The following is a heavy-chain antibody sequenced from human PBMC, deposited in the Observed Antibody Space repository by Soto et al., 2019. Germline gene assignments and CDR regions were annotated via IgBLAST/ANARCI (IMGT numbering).Heavy chain of an antibody. Sequence: GGSLRLSCAASGFTFSNAWMNWVRQAPGKGLEWVGRIKSKTDGGTTDYAAPVKGRFTISRDDSKNTVYLQMNSLKTEDTAVYHCTTYHPYYYDGSSYAHWGQGTLVTVSS. CDR1: GFTFSNAW. CDR3: TTYHPYYYDGSSYAH. V-gene: IGHV3-15*07. D-gene: IGHD3-22*01. J-gene: IGHJ4*02. CDR2: IKSKTDGGTT.